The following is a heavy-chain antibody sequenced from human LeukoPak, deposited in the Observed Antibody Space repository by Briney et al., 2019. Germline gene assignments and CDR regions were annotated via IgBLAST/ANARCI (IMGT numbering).Heavy chain of an antibody. CDR3: ARDRYGSTSSCYPLDY. CDR2: ISSGGGTI. V-gene: IGHV3-48*02. Sequence: PGGSLRLSCTASGFTLSTYIMNWVRQAPGKGLEWLSYISSGGGTIYYADSVKGRFTISRDNANNSLYLQMNSLRDEDTAVYYCARDRYGSTSSCYPLDYWGQVTLVTVSS. J-gene: IGHJ4*02. CDR1: GFTLSTYI. D-gene: IGHD2-2*01.